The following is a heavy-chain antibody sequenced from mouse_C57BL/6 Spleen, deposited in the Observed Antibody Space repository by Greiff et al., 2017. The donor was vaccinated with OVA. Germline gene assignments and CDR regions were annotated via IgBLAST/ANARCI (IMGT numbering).Heavy chain of an antibody. D-gene: IGHD2-5*01. Sequence: EVKVVESGGGLVKPGGSLKLSCAASGFTFSDYGMHWVRQAPEKGLEWVAYIGSGSSTIYYADTVKGRFTISRDNAKNTLFLQMTSLRSEDTAMYYCARGFYSNYFDYWGQGTTLTVSS. CDR1: GFTFSDYG. CDR2: IGSGSSTI. J-gene: IGHJ2*01. V-gene: IGHV5-17*01. CDR3: ARGFYSNYFDY.